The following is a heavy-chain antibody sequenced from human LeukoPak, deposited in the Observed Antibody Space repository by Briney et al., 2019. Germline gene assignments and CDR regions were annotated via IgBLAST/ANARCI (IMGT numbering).Heavy chain of an antibody. J-gene: IGHJ3*02. Sequence: PGGSLRLSCAASGFTFSSYSMNWVRQAPGKGLEWVSSISSSSNYIYYADSLKGRFTISRDNAKNSLYLQMNSLRAEDTAVYYCAGSGYYDSSGYRLGAFDIWGQGTMVTVSS. CDR1: GFTFSSYS. CDR3: AGSGYYDSSGYRLGAFDI. D-gene: IGHD3-22*01. V-gene: IGHV3-21*01. CDR2: ISSSSNYI.